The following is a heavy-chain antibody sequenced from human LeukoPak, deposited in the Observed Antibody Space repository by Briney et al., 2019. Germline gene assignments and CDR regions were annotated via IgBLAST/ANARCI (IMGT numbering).Heavy chain of an antibody. CDR3: ARMSMVRGVISDY. D-gene: IGHD3-10*01. V-gene: IGHV4-34*01. CDR2: INHSGST. CDR1: GGSFSGYY. J-gene: IGHJ4*02. Sequence: SETLSLTCAVYGGSFSGYYWSWIRQPPGKGLEWIGEINHSGSTNYNPSLKSRVTISVDTSKNQFSLKLSSVTAADTAVYYCARMSMVRGVISDYWGQGTPVTVSS.